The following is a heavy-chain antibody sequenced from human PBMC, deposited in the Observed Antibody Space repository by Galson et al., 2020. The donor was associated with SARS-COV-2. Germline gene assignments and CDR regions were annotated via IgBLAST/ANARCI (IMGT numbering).Heavy chain of an antibody. CDR3: TRATYYYGSGSYSGLDY. J-gene: IGHJ4*02. CDR2: IRSKAYGGTT. D-gene: IGHD3-10*01. V-gene: IGHV3-49*03. Sequence: GGSLRLSCTASGFTFGDYAMSWFRQAPGKGLEWVGFIRSKAYGGTTEYAASVKGRFTISRDDSKSIAYLQMNSLKTEDTAVYYCTRATYYYGSGSYSGLDYWGQGTLVTVSS. CDR1: GFTFGDYA.